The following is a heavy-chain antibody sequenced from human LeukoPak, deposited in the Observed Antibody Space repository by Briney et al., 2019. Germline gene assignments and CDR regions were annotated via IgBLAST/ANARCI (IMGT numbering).Heavy chain of an antibody. V-gene: IGHV4-59*11. CDR3: ASRPAGNTWYGVFDY. J-gene: IGHJ4*02. D-gene: IGHD6-13*01. CDR1: GSSINSHY. CDR2: VFNGGST. Sequence: SETLSLTCSVSGSSINSHYWSWIRQSPGKGLERIGYVFNGGSTNYNPSLKSRVTMSLDTSRDQFSLRLSSVTAADTAIYYCASRPAGNTWYGVFDYWSQGTLVTVSS.